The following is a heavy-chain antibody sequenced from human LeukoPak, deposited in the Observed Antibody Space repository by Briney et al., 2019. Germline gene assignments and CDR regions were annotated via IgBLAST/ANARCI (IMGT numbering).Heavy chain of an antibody. CDR3: ARLTGYDWESSYDY. V-gene: IGHV1-8*01. D-gene: IGHD5-12*01. CDR1: GYTFISYD. Sequence: GASVKVSCKASGYTFISYDINWVRQATGQGLEWMGWMNPNSGNTGYAQKFQGRVTMTRNTSISTAYMELSSLRSEDTAVYYCARLTGYDWESSYDYWGQGTLVTVSS. CDR2: MNPNSGNT. J-gene: IGHJ4*02.